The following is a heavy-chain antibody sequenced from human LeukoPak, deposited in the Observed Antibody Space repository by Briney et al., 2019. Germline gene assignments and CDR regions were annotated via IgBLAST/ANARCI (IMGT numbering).Heavy chain of an antibody. CDR2: LIPLFGTP. CDR3: AHATQRLPTIMIDAFDI. J-gene: IGHJ3*02. D-gene: IGHD5-24*01. Sequence: ASVKVSCKASGGTFNNYAINWVRQAPGQGREWVGRLIPLFGTPNYAQKFQGKVTITADESTSTFYMDLSGLRSEDTAVYYCAHATQRLPTIMIDAFDIWGQGTRVTASS. CDR1: GGTFNNYA. V-gene: IGHV1-69*15.